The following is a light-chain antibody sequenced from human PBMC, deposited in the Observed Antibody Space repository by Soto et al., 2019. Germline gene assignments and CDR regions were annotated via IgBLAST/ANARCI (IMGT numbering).Light chain of an antibody. CDR2: GAS. J-gene: IGKJ1*01. V-gene: IGKV3-20*01. Sequence: EIVLTQSPGTLSLSPGERATLSCRASQSVSSSYLAWYQQKPGQAPRLLIYGASSRATGIPDRFSGSGSGTDFTLNISRLEPEDFAVYHCQQYDNSPWTFGQGTKVEIK. CDR1: QSVSSSY. CDR3: QQYDNSPWT.